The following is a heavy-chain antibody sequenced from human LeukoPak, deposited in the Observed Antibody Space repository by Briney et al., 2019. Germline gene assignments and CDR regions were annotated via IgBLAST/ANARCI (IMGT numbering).Heavy chain of an antibody. CDR3: AKRSGYTTGWFFDF. V-gene: IGHV3-23*01. D-gene: IGHD6-19*01. Sequence: PGGSLKLSCAASGFSFSSYAMSWVRQAPGKGLEWVSSISGSGDNTCYAESVKGRFTISRDNSKNTLFLQMNSLRAEDTAVFYCAKRSGYTTGWFFDFWGQGTLVTVSS. CDR1: GFSFSSYA. CDR2: ISGSGDNT. J-gene: IGHJ4*02.